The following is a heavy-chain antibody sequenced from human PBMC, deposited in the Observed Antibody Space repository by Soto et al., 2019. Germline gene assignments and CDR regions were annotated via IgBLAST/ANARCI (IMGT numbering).Heavy chain of an antibody. D-gene: IGHD2-2*01. J-gene: IGHJ6*03. CDR2: ISWNSGSI. CDR3: AVRGYCSSTSCYGPVYYYMDV. V-gene: IGHV3-9*01. Sequence: SRIPFCASVGFTFDDCATDCVLQHPGKGLEWVSGISWNSGSIGYADSVKGRFTISRDNAKNSLYLQMNSLRAEDTALYYCAVRGYCSSTSCYGPVYYYMDVWGKGT. CDR1: GFTFDDCA.